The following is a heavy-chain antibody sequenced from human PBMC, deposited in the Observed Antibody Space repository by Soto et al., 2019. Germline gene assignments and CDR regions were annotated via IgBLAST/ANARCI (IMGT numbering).Heavy chain of an antibody. V-gene: IGHV3-23*01. J-gene: IGHJ5*02. CDR1: GFTFNNYA. Sequence: GGSLRLSCAASGFTFNNYAMSWVRQAPGKGLEWVSAISGNGISTYYADSVRGRFTISRDNSENTLFLQMNRLRADDTAVYYCDKDRPDLVVVVAVSPCFDPWGQGTLVTVSS. CDR2: ISGNGIST. D-gene: IGHD2-15*01. CDR3: DKDRPDLVVVVAVSPCFDP.